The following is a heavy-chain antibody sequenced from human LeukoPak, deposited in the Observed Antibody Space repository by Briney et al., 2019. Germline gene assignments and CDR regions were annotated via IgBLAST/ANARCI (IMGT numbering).Heavy chain of an antibody. CDR3: VRDGDDYNFDY. V-gene: IGHV3-74*01. Sequence: SGGSLRLSCAASGFTFRNYWMHWVRQAPGKGLVWVLRVKGDGSFTDYADSVKGRFTISRDNAKNTLYLQMYSLRAEDTAAYYCVRDGDDYNFDYWGQGSLVTVSS. J-gene: IGHJ4*02. D-gene: IGHD5-24*01. CDR1: GFTFRNYW. CDR2: VKGDGSFT.